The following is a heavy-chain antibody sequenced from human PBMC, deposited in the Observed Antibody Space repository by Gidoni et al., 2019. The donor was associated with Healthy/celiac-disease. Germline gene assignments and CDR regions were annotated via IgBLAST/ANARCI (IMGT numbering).Heavy chain of an antibody. J-gene: IGHJ4*02. CDR3: TTDKRLRLGELSMFDY. CDR2: IKSKTDGGTT. Sequence: EVQLVESGGGLVKPGGSLRLSCAASGFTFSNAWMSWVRQAPGKGLEWVGRIKSKTDGGTTDYAAPVKGRFTISRDDSKNTLYLQMNSLKTEDTAVYYCTTDKRLRLGELSMFDYWGQGTLVTVSS. CDR1: GFTFSNAW. V-gene: IGHV3-15*01. D-gene: IGHD3-16*02.